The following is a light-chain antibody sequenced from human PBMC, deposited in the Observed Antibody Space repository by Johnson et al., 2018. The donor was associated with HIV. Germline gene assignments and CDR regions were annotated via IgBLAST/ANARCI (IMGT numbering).Light chain of an antibody. CDR3: GTWDSSLSAVYV. CDR2: ENN. J-gene: IGLJ1*01. Sequence: QSVLTQPPSVSAAPGQKVTISCSGSSSNIGNNYVSWYQQLPGTAPKLLIYENNKRPSGIPDRFSGSKSGTSATLGITGLQTGDEADYYCGTWDSSLSAVYVFGTGTTIAVL. V-gene: IGLV1-51*02. CDR1: SSNIGNNY.